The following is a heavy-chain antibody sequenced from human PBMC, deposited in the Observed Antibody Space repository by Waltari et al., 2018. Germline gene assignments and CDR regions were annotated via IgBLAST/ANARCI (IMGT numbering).Heavy chain of an antibody. CDR1: GFTFSSYG. V-gene: IGHV3-30*02. D-gene: IGHD1-26*01. J-gene: IGHJ4*02. CDR2: IRYDGRNK. CDR3: ALGGATTAY. Sequence: QVQLVESGGGVVQPGGSLRLSCAASGFTFSSYGMHWVRQAPGKGLEWVAFIRYDGRNKYYADAVKGRFTISRDNSKNTLYLQMNSLRAEDTAVYYCALGGATTAYWGQGTLVTVSS.